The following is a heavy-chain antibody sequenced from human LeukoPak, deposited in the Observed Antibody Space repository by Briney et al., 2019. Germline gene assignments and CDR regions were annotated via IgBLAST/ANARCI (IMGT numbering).Heavy chain of an antibody. CDR3: AISHRPPAAFDI. V-gene: IGHV4-34*01. CDR1: GGSISSYY. J-gene: IGHJ3*02. Sequence: PSETLSLTCTVSGGSISSYYWNWIRQPPGKGLEWIGEINHSGSTNYNPSLKSRVTISVDTSKNQFSLKLSSVTAADTAVYYCAISHRPPAAFDIWGQGTMVTVSS. CDR2: INHSGST.